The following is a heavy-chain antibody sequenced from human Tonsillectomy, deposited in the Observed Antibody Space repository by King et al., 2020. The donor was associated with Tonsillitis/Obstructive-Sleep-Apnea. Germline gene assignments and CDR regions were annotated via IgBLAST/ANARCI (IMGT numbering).Heavy chain of an antibody. CDR1: GGTFSSYA. Sequence: HVQLVESGAEVKKPGSSVKVSCTASGGTFSSYAISWVRQAPGQGLEWMGGIIPIFGTANYAQKFQGRVTITADESTSTAYMELGSLRSEDTAVYYCARVGPRGYCSSTSCYHFDYWGQGTLVTVSS. D-gene: IGHD2-2*01. V-gene: IGHV1-69*01. J-gene: IGHJ4*02. CDR3: ARVGPRGYCSSTSCYHFDY. CDR2: IIPIFGTA.